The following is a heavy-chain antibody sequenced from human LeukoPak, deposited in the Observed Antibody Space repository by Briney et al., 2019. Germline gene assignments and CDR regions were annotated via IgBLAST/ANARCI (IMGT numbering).Heavy chain of an antibody. D-gene: IGHD3-22*01. J-gene: IGHJ3*02. CDR2: IYTSGST. CDR3: AKARGYYYDSKIGDAFDI. CDR1: GGSISSYY. V-gene: IGHV4-4*07. Sequence: SETLSLTCTVSGGSISSYYWSWIRQPAGKGLEWIGRIYTSGSTNYNPSLKSRVTMSVDTSKNQFSLKLSSVTAADTAVYYCAKARGYYYDSKIGDAFDIWGQGTVVTVSS.